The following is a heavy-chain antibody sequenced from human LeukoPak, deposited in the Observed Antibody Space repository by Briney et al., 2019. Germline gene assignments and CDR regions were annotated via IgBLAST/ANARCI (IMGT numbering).Heavy chain of an antibody. J-gene: IGHJ4*02. V-gene: IGHV3-66*02. D-gene: IGHD1-26*01. CDR3: ARGQIVGVQGDF. CDR1: GFTVGNNY. CDR2: MYSRGSS. Sequence: GGSLRPSCTASGFTVGNNYMSWVRQAPGKGLEWVALMYSRGSSHYADSVRGGFTISRDSSKNTVYLQMNSLTAEDTAVYYCARGQIVGVQGDFWGQGTLVTVSS.